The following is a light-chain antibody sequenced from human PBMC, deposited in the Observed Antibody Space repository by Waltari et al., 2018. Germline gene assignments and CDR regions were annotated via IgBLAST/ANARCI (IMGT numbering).Light chain of an antibody. CDR3: QQYDQWPGT. V-gene: IGKV3-15*01. J-gene: IGKJ1*01. CDR2: CVH. Sequence: VMTQSPATLSVAPGEGVTIPCRASETVYGNLAWYQPRPGQAPRLLMYCVHSRVPGVPGRFSGGGFGTEFTLTISSVQSEDFAVYCCQQYDQWPGTFGQGTKVEIK. CDR1: ETVYGN.